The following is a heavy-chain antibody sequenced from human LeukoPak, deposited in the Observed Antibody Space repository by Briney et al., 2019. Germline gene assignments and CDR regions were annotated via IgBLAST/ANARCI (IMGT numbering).Heavy chain of an antibody. CDR2: TYYRSMWYY. CDR1: GDSVSSNSGA. Sequence: SQTLSLTCAISGDSVSSNSGAWNWIRQSPSRGLEWLGRTYYRSMWYYEYAESVKSRIAIKPDTSKNQFSLHLNSVTSEDTAVYYCAGARSGSHPDLWGQGTLVTVSS. J-gene: IGHJ5*02. D-gene: IGHD1-26*01. V-gene: IGHV6-1*01. CDR3: AGARSGSHPDL.